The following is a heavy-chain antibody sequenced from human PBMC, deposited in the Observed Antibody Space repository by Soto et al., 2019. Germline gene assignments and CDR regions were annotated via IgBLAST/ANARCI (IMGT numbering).Heavy chain of an antibody. Sequence: QITLKESGPTLVKPTQTLTLTCTFSGFSLSTSGVGVGWIRQPPGKALEWLALIYWNDDKRYSPSLKSRLTITKDTSKNQVVLTMTNMDPVDTATYYCAHMDQWLVRTYYYYGMDVWGQGTTVTVSS. CDR2: IYWNDDK. CDR3: AHMDQWLVRTYYYYGMDV. D-gene: IGHD6-19*01. J-gene: IGHJ6*02. V-gene: IGHV2-5*01. CDR1: GFSLSTSGVG.